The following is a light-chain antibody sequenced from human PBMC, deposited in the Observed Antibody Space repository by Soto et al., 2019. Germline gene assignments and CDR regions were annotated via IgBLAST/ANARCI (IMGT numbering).Light chain of an antibody. V-gene: IGKV3-20*01. J-gene: IGKJ2*01. CDR3: QQYGSSPPYT. CDR1: QSVSNKY. Sequence: EVVLTQSPGTLSLSPGERATLSCRASQSVSNKYLAWYQQKPGQAPRLLIFGSAYSATGRPDRLSSSRAGTDFTLTISSREQEDDAVYYCQQYGSSPPYTFGQGTKLEIK. CDR2: GSA.